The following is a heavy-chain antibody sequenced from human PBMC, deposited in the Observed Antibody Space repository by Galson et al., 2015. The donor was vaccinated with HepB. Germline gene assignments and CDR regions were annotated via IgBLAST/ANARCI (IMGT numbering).Heavy chain of an antibody. CDR1: GGSFSGYY. V-gene: IGHV4-34*01. J-gene: IGHJ3*02. Sequence: SLTCAVYGGSFSGYYWSWIRQPPGKGLEWIGEINHSGSTNYNPSLKSRVTISVDTSKNQFSLKLSSVTAADTAVYYCARIPRRITMVRGVKGNAFDIWGQGTMVTVSS. CDR2: INHSGST. CDR3: ARIPRRITMVRGVKGNAFDI. D-gene: IGHD3-10*01.